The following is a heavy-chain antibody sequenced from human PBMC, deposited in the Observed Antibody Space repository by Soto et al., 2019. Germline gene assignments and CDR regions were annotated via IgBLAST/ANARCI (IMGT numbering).Heavy chain of an antibody. J-gene: IGHJ4*02. D-gene: IGHD3-16*01. CDR2: INPDTGDR. Sequence: VASVKVSCKASGYTFTDSHIHWVRQAPGQGLEWMGWINPDTGDRNYAQIFQGRLTLTRDTSITTAYMALTRLTSDDTASYFCARAYDFVCDSWGQGTLVTVSS. CDR1: GYTFTDSH. V-gene: IGHV1-2*02. CDR3: ARAYDFVCDS.